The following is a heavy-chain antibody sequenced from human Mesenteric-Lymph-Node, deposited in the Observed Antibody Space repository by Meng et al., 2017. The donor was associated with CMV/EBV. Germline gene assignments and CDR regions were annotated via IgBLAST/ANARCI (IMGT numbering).Heavy chain of an antibody. V-gene: IGHV3-30*04. D-gene: IGHD6-13*01. CDR3: AKDNVAAAGLFDY. CDR1: GFTFSSYA. Sequence: CAASGFTFSSYAMHWVRQAPGKGLEWVAVISYDGSNKYYADSVKGRFTISRDNSKNTLYLQMNSLRAEDTAVYYCAKDNVAAAGLFDYWGQGTLVTVSS. CDR2: ISYDGSNK. J-gene: IGHJ4*02.